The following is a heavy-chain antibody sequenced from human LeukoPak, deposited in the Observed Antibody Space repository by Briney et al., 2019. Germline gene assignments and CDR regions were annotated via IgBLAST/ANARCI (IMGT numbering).Heavy chain of an antibody. Sequence: ASVKGSCKASGYIFTNYYLHWVRQAPGQGLAWMGIISPSGGSTTYAQKFQGRVTMTWDTSTSTVYMELTSLRSEDTAVYYCARGLRYSDWTQYYLDYWGQGILVTVSS. CDR1: GYIFTNYY. V-gene: IGHV1-46*01. D-gene: IGHD3-9*01. J-gene: IGHJ4*02. CDR3: ARGLRYSDWTQYYLDY. CDR2: ISPSGGST.